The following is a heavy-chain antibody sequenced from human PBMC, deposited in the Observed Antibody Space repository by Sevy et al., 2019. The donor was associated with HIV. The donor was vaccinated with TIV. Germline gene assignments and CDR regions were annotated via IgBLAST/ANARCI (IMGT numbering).Heavy chain of an antibody. CDR2: IKSKTDGGTT. CDR3: TTDLLFGSVEIATILAFDI. CDR1: GFTFSNAW. J-gene: IGHJ3*02. Sequence: GGSLRLSCAASGFTFSNAWMSWVRQAPGKGLEWVGRIKSKTDGGTTDYAAPVKGRFTISRDDSKNTLYLQMNSLKTEDTAVYYCTTDLLFGSVEIATILAFDIWGQGTMVTVSS. D-gene: IGHD2-21*01. V-gene: IGHV3-15*01.